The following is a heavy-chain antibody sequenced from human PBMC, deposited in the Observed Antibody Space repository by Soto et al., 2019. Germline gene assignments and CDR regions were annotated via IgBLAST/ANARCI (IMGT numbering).Heavy chain of an antibody. J-gene: IGHJ6*02. CDR3: AREGDVPYYYYGMDV. D-gene: IGHD2-21*02. CDR1: GYTFTNYG. V-gene: IGHV1-18*01. CDR2: IIANDGRT. Sequence: ASVKVSCKASGYTFTNYGISWVRQAPGQGLEWMGGIIANDGRTNYAQKFQGRVTMTTDESTSTVYMELRSLSSEDTAVYYCAREGDVPYYYYGMDVWGQGTTVTVSS.